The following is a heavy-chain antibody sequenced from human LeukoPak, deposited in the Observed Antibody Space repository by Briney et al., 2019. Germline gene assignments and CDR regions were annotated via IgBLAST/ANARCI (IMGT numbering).Heavy chain of an antibody. J-gene: IGHJ4*02. CDR1: GFTFSAYW. CDR3: ARHGSPYYYGSGG. CDR2: IRPDGSEK. Sequence: PGGSLRLSCAASGFTFSAYWMSWVRQAPGMGLEWVANIRPDGSEKYYVDSVKGRFTISRDNAKNSLYLQMNSLRAEDTAVYYCARHGSPYYYGSGGWGQGTLVTVSS. V-gene: IGHV3-7*01. D-gene: IGHD3-10*01.